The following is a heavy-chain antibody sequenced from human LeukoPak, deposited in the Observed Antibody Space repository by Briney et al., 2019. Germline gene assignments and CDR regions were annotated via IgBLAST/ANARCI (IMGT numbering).Heavy chain of an antibody. CDR3: TRRIAAAEPTDY. CDR1: GFTFSGSA. D-gene: IGHD6-13*01. V-gene: IGHV3-73*01. CDR2: IRSKANSYAT. J-gene: IGHJ4*02. Sequence: PGGSLRLSCAASGFTFSGSAMHWVRQASGKGLEWVGRIRSKANSYATAYAASVKGRFTISRDDSKNTAYLQMNSLKTEDTAVYYCTRRIAAAEPTDYWGQGTLVTVSS.